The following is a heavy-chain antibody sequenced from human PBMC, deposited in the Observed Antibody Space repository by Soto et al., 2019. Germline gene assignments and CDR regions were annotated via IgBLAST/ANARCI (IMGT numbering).Heavy chain of an antibody. CDR2: IYYSGST. CDR1: GGSISSYY. Sequence: SETLSLTCTVSGGSISSYYWSWIRQPPGKGLEWIGYIYYSGSTNYNPSLKSRVTISVDTSKNQFSLKLSSVTAADTAVYYCARENYDFWSGGLDYWGQGTRVTVSS. CDR3: ARENYDFWSGGLDY. J-gene: IGHJ4*02. D-gene: IGHD3-3*01. V-gene: IGHV4-59*01.